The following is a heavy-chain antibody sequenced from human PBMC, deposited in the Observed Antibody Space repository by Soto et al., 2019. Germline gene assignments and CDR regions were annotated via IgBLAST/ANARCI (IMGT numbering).Heavy chain of an antibody. V-gene: IGHV1-18*01. J-gene: IGHJ4*02. CDR1: GYTFTSYG. D-gene: IGHD3-10*01. Sequence: QVQLVQSGAEVKKPGASVKVSCKASGYTFTSYGINWVRQAPGQGLEWMGRISAYNGNTNYAQKLQGRVTMTTDTSTSTAYMELRSLRSDDTAVYYCARGPLRLVRGVPRPYYFDYWGQGTLVTVSS. CDR3: ARGPLRLVRGVPRPYYFDY. CDR2: ISAYNGNT.